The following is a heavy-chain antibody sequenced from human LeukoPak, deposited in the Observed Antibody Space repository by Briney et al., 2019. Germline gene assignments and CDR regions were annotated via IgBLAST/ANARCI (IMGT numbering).Heavy chain of an antibody. CDR3: AKERIDTAMVPYYFDY. CDR1: GFTFGSYA. Sequence: GGSLRLSCAASGFTFGSYAMSWVRQAPGKGLEWVSAISGSGGSTYYADSVKGRFTISRDNSKNTLYLQMNSLRAEDTAVYYCAKERIDTAMVPYYFDYWGQGTLVTVSS. CDR2: ISGSGGST. D-gene: IGHD5-18*01. J-gene: IGHJ4*02. V-gene: IGHV3-23*01.